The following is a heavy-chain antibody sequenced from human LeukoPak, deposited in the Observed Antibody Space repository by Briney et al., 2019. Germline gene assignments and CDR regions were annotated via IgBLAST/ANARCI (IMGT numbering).Heavy chain of an antibody. CDR1: GYTFTSYG. D-gene: IGHD3-3*01. J-gene: IGHJ4*02. V-gene: IGHV1-18*01. Sequence: ASVKVSCKASGYTFTSYGISWVRKAPGQGLEWMGWISAYNGNTNYAQKLQGRVTMTTDTSTSTAYMELRSLRSDDTAVYYCARSEREKYYDFWSGYLLNFDYWGQGTLVTVSS. CDR2: ISAYNGNT. CDR3: ARSEREKYYDFWSGYLLNFDY.